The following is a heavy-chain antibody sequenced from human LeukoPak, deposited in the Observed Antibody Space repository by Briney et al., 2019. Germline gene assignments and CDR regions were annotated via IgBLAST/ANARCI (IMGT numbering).Heavy chain of an antibody. D-gene: IGHD3-10*01. J-gene: IGHJ5*02. CDR3: ARRIITMVRGVIISGPRANWFDP. CDR2: IIPILGTA. Sequence: SSVKVSCKASGGTFSSYAISWVRQAPGQGLEWMGGIIPILGTANYAQKFQGRVTITADESTSTAYMELSSLRSEDTAVYYCARRIITMVRGVIISGPRANWFDPWGQGTLVTVSS. CDR1: GGTFSSYA. V-gene: IGHV1-69*01.